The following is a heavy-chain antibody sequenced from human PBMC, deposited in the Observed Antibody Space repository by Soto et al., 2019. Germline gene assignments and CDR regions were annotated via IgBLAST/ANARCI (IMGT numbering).Heavy chain of an antibody. CDR1: GGSFSGYY. J-gene: IGHJ4*02. CDR3: ARTYSSSWSPFDY. D-gene: IGHD6-13*01. Sequence: PSETLSLTCAVYGGSFSGYYWSRIRQPPGKGLEWIGEINQSGGTNYNPSLKSRVTISVDTSKNQFSLKLSSVTAADTAVYYCARTYSSSWSPFDYWGQGTLVTVSS. CDR2: INQSGGT. V-gene: IGHV4-34*01.